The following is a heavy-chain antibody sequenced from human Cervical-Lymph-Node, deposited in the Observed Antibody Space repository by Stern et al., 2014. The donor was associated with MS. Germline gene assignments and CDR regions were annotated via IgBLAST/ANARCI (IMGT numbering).Heavy chain of an antibody. V-gene: IGHV5-51*03. CDR2: IHPDDSDI. Sequence: EVQLVQSGAEVKKPGESLKISCKGSGYTFTNNWIAWVRQMPGKGLEWMGIIHPDDSDISYSPSLPGQGTTSPDNSISNASLQWSSLKAADSAVYDCARPPPRRKWDDPNYGMDVWGQGTTVTVSS. D-gene: IGHD1-1*01. J-gene: IGHJ6*02. CDR3: ARPPPRRKWDDPNYGMDV. CDR1: GYTFTNNW.